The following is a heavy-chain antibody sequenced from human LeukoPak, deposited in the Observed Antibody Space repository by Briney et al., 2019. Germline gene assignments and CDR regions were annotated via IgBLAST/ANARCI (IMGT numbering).Heavy chain of an antibody. CDR2: MNPNSGNT. CDR1: GYTFSSYD. V-gene: IGHV1-8*03. Sequence: ASVKVSCKASGYTFSSYDINWVRQATGQGLEWVGWMNPNSGNTAYAQRFQGRVTTTRNTSISTVYLELSSLKSEDTAVYYCAKDVNDFWSGRDYWGQGTLVTVSS. D-gene: IGHD3-3*01. J-gene: IGHJ4*02. CDR3: AKDVNDFWSGRDY.